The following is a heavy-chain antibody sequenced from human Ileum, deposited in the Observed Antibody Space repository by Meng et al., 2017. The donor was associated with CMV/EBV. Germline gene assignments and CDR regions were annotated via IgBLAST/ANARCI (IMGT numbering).Heavy chain of an antibody. D-gene: IGHD1-14*01. CDR2: VKGSGGAS. V-gene: IGHV4-4*07. J-gene: IGHJ5*02. CDR3: ARRLREARERTWENWLDR. CDR1: VGSFSDYS. Sequence: VQLQGSGPGLMNPSGTLSLTCAGSVGSFSDYSGSWMRQSAGKGLEWTVRVKGSGGASLYNPSLKSRVTVSVDMSKNQFFLKLSSVTAADTAIYYCARRLREARERTWENWLDRWGQGILVTVSS.